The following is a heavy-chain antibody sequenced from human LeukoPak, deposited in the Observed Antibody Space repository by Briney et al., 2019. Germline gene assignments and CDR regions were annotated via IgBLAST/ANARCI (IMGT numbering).Heavy chain of an antibody. J-gene: IGHJ4*02. Sequence: TSETLSLTCTVSGGSISSYYWSWIRQPPGKGLEWIGYIYYSGSTNYNPSLKSRVTISVDTSKNQFSLKLSSVTAADTAVYYCARLQVGARDSRDYWGQGTLVTVSS. CDR3: ARLQVGARDSRDY. V-gene: IGHV4-59*08. D-gene: IGHD1-26*01. CDR2: IYYSGST. CDR1: GGSISSYY.